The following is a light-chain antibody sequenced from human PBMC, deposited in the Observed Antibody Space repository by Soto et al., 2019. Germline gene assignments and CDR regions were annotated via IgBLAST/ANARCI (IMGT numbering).Light chain of an antibody. Sequence: IVMTQSPTTLSVSPGERVTLSCRASQDIRSSLAWYQQKPGQAPRLLIDGASIRATGVPATFSGSGSGTEFTLTISNLEPEDFAVYYCQQHSHWPPWTFGQGTKVDI. V-gene: IGKV3-15*01. CDR1: QDIRSS. CDR3: QQHSHWPPWT. CDR2: GAS. J-gene: IGKJ1*01.